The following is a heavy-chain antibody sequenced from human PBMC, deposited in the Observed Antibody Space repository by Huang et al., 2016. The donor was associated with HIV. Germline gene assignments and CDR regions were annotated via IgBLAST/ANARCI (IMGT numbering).Heavy chain of an antibody. D-gene: IGHD1-26*01. CDR3: ATDGPSGSYHY. V-gene: IGHV1-24*01. J-gene: IGHJ4*02. CDR2: FYPEDGET. Sequence: QVQLVQSGAEVKKPGALVKVACKVSGYTLTELSMHWVGQAPGKGLEWMGGFYPEDGETIYAQKFQGRVTMTEDTATDTAYMDLSSMRSEDTAVDYCATDGPSGSYHYWGQGTLVTVSS. CDR1: GYTLTELS.